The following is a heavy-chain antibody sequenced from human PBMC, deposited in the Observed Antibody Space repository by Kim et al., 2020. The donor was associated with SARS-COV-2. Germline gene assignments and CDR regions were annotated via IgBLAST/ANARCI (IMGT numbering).Heavy chain of an antibody. CDR1: GGTLSNYA. V-gene: IGHV1-69*13. D-gene: IGHD3-16*01. CDR2: IMPAFETP. Sequence: SVKVSCKASGGTLSNYAVSWVRQAPGQGLEWVGTIMPAFETPTYAQKFQGRVTIIADESTRTSYMELSSLTSDDTAVYYCARDNDYIWGSYEGYWFDPWGKGTVVIVSS. J-gene: IGHJ5*02. CDR3: ARDNDYIWGSYEGYWFDP.